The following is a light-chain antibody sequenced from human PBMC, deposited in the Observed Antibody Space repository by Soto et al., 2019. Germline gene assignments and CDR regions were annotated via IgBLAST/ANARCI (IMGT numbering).Light chain of an antibody. V-gene: IGKV3-15*01. CDR2: GAS. Sequence: EIVMTQSPATLSVSPGERATLSCRASQSVSSNLAWDQQKPGQAPRLLIYGASTRATGIPARFSGSGSGTEFTLTISSLQSEDFAVYYCQQYNNWPRGLTFGGGTKVEIK. J-gene: IGKJ4*01. CDR3: QQYNNWPRGLT. CDR1: QSVSSN.